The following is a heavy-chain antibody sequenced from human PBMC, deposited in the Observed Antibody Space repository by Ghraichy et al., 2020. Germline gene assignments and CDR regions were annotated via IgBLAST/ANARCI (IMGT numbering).Heavy chain of an antibody. CDR2: IYYSGST. D-gene: IGHD6-13*01. V-gene: IGHV4-59*08. Sequence: SETLSLTCTVSGGSISSYYWSWIRQPPGKGLEWIGYIYYSGSTNYNPSLKSRVTISVDTSKNQFSLKLSSVTAADTAVYYCARLIKPGIYYFDYWGQGTLVTVSS. J-gene: IGHJ4*02. CDR1: GGSISSYY. CDR3: ARLIKPGIYYFDY.